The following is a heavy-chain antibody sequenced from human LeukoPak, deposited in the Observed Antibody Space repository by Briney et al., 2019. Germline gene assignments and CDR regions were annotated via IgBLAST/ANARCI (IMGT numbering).Heavy chain of an antibody. CDR2: INPSGGST. V-gene: IGHV1-46*01. CDR3: ARGGYSYGYDY. D-gene: IGHD5-18*01. CDR1: GYTFTSYY. J-gene: IGHJ4*02. Sequence: GASVTVSCKTSGYTFTSYYMHWVRQAPGQGLEWIGIINPSGGSTSYAQKFQGRVTMTRDTSTSTVYMELSSLRSEDTAVYYCARGGYSYGYDYWGQGTLVTVSS.